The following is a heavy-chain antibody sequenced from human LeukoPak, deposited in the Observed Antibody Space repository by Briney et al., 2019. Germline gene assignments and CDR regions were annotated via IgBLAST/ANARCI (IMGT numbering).Heavy chain of an antibody. J-gene: IGHJ3*02. CDR2: TYWADGK. CDR3: AHVREYCSSTSCRDAFDI. V-gene: IGHV2-5*02. Sequence: SGPTLVNPTQTLTLTCTFSGFSLSTSGAGVGWIRQPPGKALEWLALTYWADGKGYSSSQTRRLTITKDTSKNQVVLTMTNMDPVDTATYYCAHVREYCSSTSCRDAFDIWGQGTMVTVSS. CDR1: GFSLSTSGAG. D-gene: IGHD2-2*01.